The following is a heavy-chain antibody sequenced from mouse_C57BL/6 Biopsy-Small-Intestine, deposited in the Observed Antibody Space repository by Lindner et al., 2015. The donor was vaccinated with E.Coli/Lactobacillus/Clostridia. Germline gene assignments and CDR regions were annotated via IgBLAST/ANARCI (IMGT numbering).Heavy chain of an antibody. CDR3: ARSHAEGDF. V-gene: IGHV1-42*01. J-gene: IGHJ2*01. Sequence: VQLQESGPELVKPGASVKISCKASGYSFPGYFMNWVKQSPEKSLEWIGEINPTTGGTTYNQKFKAKATLTVDKSSSTAYMQFRNLTFEDSAVYYCARSHAEGDFWGQGTTLTVSS. CDR1: GYSFPGYF. CDR2: INPTTGGT.